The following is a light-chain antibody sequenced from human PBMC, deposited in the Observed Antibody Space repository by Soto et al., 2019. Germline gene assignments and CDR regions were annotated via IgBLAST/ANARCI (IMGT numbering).Light chain of an antibody. CDR2: ANI. CDR1: SSNMGAGYD. V-gene: IGLV1-40*01. Sequence: QSLLTQTPSVSGAPGQRFTISCTGSSSNMGAGYDVHWYQQRPGAAPKLLISANINRPSGVPDRFSGSKSGTSASLAITGLQADDEGDYYCQSYDSTLSARYVFGTGTKVTVL. J-gene: IGLJ1*01. CDR3: QSYDSTLSARYV.